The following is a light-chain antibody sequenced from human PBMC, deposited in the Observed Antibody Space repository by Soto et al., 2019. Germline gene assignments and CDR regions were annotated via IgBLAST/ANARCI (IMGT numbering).Light chain of an antibody. CDR3: QSSDSSLRGSV. Sequence: QLVLTQPPSVSGAPGQRVTISCTGNSSNIGAGYEVHWYQQLPGTAPKLLIYGNYNRPSGVPDRFSGSKSGTSASLAITGLQAEDESDYYCQSSDSSLRGSVFGTGTKLTVL. CDR2: GNY. CDR1: SSNIGAGYE. V-gene: IGLV1-40*01. J-gene: IGLJ1*01.